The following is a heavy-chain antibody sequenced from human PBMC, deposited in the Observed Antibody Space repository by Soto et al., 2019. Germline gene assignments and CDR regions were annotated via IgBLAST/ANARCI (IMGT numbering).Heavy chain of an antibody. CDR2: IIPSINSA. J-gene: IGHJ4*02. CDR3: ARDRYFDPSGHYYYYESGY. D-gene: IGHD3-22*01. V-gene: IGHV1-69*13. Sequence: SVKVSCKASGGTFSNYAISWVRQAPGQGLEWMGGIIPSINSASYAQKFQGRATITADESTSTAYMELSSLRSEDTAVYYCARDRYFDPSGHYYYYESGYWGQGTLVTVSS. CDR1: GGTFSNYA.